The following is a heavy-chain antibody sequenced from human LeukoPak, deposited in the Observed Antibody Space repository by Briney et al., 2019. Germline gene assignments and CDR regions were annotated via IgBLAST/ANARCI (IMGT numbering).Heavy chain of an antibody. V-gene: IGHV5-51*01. CDR1: GYSFTSYW. D-gene: IGHD2-15*01. Sequence: GESLKISCKGSGYSFTSYWIAWVRQMPGKGLEWMGIIYPGDSDTRYSPSFQGQVTISADKSISTAYLQWSSLKASDTAMYYCARALLYCSGGSCPEGPFDYWGQGTLVTVSS. CDR3: ARALLYCSGGSCPEGPFDY. CDR2: IYPGDSDT. J-gene: IGHJ4*02.